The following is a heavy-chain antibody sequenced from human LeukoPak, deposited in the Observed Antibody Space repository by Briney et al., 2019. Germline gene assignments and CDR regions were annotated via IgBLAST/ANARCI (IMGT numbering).Heavy chain of an antibody. CDR3: ARDSPSGATRAFDI. D-gene: IGHD1-26*01. V-gene: IGHV3-21*01. CDR1: GFTFSSYS. CDR2: ISSSSSYI. Sequence: PGGSLRLSCAASGFTFSSYSMNWVRQAPGKGLEWVSSISSSSSYIYYADSVKGRFTISRDNAKNSLYLQMDSLRAEDTAVYYCARDSPSGATRAFDIWGQGTMVTVSS. J-gene: IGHJ3*02.